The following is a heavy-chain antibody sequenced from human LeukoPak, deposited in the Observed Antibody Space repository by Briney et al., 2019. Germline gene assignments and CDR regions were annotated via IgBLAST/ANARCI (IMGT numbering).Heavy chain of an antibody. D-gene: IGHD3-22*01. CDR3: AKDSPYYYDSSGHGGSY. CDR2: IRYDGSNK. Sequence: GGSLRLSCAASGFTFSSYGMHWVRQAPGKGLEWVAFIRYDGSNKYYADSVKGRFTISRDNSKNTLYLQMNSLRAEDTAVYYCAKDSPYYYDSSGHGGSYWGQGTLVTVSS. J-gene: IGHJ4*02. V-gene: IGHV3-30*02. CDR1: GFTFSSYG.